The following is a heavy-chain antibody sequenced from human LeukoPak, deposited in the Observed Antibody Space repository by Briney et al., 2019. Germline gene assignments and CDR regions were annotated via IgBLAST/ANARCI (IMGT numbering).Heavy chain of an antibody. CDR1: EYSFPNYC. Sequence: GESLKISCKHSEYSFPNYCIGWVRQMPGKGLEWMGIIYPDDSDTRYSTSFQGQVTISADKSISPAYLRWSSLKASDTAMDYCAIGRGGQQLGDYWGQGTLVTV. CDR3: AIGRGGQQLGDY. D-gene: IGHD6-13*01. CDR2: IYPDDSDT. J-gene: IGHJ4*02. V-gene: IGHV5-51*01.